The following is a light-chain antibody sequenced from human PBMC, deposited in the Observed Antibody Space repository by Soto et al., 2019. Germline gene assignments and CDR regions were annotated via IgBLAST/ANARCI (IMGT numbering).Light chain of an antibody. Sequence: QSALTQPASVSGSPGQSITISCTGTSSDVGGHNYVSWYQQHPGKAPKLLIYEVSDRPSGVSNRFSGSKSGNTASLTISGLQAEDEADYYCSSISSSSPWGFGGGTKLTVL. CDR2: EVS. CDR1: SSDVGGHNY. V-gene: IGLV2-14*01. CDR3: SSISSSSPWG. J-gene: IGLJ3*02.